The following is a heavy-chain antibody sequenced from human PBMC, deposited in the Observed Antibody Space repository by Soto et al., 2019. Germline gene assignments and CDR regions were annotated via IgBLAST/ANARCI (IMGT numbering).Heavy chain of an antibody. CDR2: IKEDGSVK. CDR1: GFTFSSLW. CDR3: ARATRSPDF. Sequence: EVQLVESGGDLVQPGGSLRLSSAASGFTFSSLWMTWVRQAPGKGLECVANIKEDGSVKYYVDSVKGRFTISRDNAKNSLYLQMVGLRAEDTAVYYCARATRSPDFRGQGTLVTVSS. V-gene: IGHV3-7*05. J-gene: IGHJ4*02.